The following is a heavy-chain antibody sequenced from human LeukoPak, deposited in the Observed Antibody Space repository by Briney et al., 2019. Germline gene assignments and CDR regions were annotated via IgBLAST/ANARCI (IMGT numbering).Heavy chain of an antibody. CDR2: IIPIFGTA. CDR1: GCTFSCYA. V-gene: IGHV1-69*01. J-gene: IGHJ4*02. CDR3: AREYYYDSSGYYDY. D-gene: IGHD3-22*01. Sequence: GASVKVSCKASGCTFSCYAINWVRQAPGQGLEWMGGIIPIFGTANYAQKFQGRVTITADESTSTAYMELSSLRSEDTAVYYCAREYYYDSSGYYDYWGQGTLVTVSS.